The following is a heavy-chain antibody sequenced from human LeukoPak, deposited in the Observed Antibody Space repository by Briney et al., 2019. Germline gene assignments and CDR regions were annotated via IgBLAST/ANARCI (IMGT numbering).Heavy chain of an antibody. CDR1: GFTFSSYA. Sequence: GGSLRLSCAASGFTFSSYAMHWVRQAPGKGLEWVAVISYDGSNKYYADSVKGGFTISRDNSKNTLYLQMNSLRAEDTVVYYCARVRGRDYFEYWGQGPLAPVSS. CDR3: ARVRGRDYFEY. CDR2: ISYDGSNK. D-gene: IGHD5-12*01. V-gene: IGHV3-30-3*01. J-gene: IGHJ4*02.